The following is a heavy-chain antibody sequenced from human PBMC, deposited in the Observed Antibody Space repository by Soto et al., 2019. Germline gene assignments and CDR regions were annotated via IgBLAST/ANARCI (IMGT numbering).Heavy chain of an antibody. V-gene: IGHV3-23*01. CDR3: ARRVIGSSRAFDI. CDR2: ISDGGDLT. D-gene: IGHD3-10*01. J-gene: IGHJ3*02. Sequence: VQLLESGGGLAQPGGSLRLSCAASGFAFSSHPMSWVRQAPEKGLEWASGISDGGDLTYNAASVKGRFTISRDNSKDTLYLQMNSLTDEDTAVYYCARRVIGSSRAFDIWGQGTMVTVSS. CDR1: GFAFSSHP.